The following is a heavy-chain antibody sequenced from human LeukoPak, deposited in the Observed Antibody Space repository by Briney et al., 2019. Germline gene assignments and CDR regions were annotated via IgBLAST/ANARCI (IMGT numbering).Heavy chain of an antibody. CDR2: ISYDGSNK. CDR3: VYGDYIYYYYGMDV. D-gene: IGHD4-17*01. V-gene: IGHV3-30*03. J-gene: IGHJ6*02. Sequence: PGGSLRLSCAASGFTFSSYGMHWVRQAPGKGQEWVAVISYDGSNKYYADSVKGRFTISRDNSKNTLYLQMNSLRAEDTAVYYCVYGDYIYYYYGMDVWGQGTTVTVSS. CDR1: GFTFSSYG.